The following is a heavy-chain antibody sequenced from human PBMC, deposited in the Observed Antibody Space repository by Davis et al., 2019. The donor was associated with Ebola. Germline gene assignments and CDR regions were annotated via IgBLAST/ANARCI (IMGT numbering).Heavy chain of an antibody. Sequence: PGGSLRLSCAASGFTFSSYSMNWVRQAPGKGLEWVAVIWYDGSNKYYADSVKGRFTISRDNSKNTLYLQMNSLRAEDTAVYYCAREGYCSSTSCLFYGMDVWGQGTTVTVSS. CDR2: IWYDGSNK. J-gene: IGHJ6*02. V-gene: IGHV3-33*08. D-gene: IGHD2-2*01. CDR3: AREGYCSSTSCLFYGMDV. CDR1: GFTFSSYS.